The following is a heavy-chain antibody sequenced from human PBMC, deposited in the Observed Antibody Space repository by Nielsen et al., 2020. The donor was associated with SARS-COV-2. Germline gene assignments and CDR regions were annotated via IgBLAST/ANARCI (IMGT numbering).Heavy chain of an antibody. V-gene: IGHV4-59*01. J-gene: IGHJ4*02. D-gene: IGHD6-13*01. Sequence: SETLSLTCTVSGGSISSYYWSWIRQPPGKGLEWIGYTYYSGSTNYNPSLKSRVTISVDTSKNQFSLKLSSVTTADTAVYYCARVRQQLAYFDYWGQGILVTVSS. CDR2: TYYSGST. CDR1: GGSISSYY. CDR3: ARVRQQLAYFDY.